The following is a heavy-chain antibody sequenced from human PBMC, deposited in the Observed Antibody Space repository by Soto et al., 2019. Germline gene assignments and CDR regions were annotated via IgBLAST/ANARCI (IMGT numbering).Heavy chain of an antibody. V-gene: IGHV4-30-4*01. J-gene: IGHJ4*02. CDR1: GGSISSGDYY. Sequence: SEILSLTCTVSGGSISSGDYYWSWIRQPPGKGLEWIGYIYYSGSTYYNPSLKSRVTISVDTSKNQFSLKLSSVTAADTAVYYCARQHPGLYSSGDYYYFDYWGQGTLVTVSS. D-gene: IGHD4-17*01. CDR3: ARQHPGLYSSGDYYYFDY. CDR2: IYYSGST.